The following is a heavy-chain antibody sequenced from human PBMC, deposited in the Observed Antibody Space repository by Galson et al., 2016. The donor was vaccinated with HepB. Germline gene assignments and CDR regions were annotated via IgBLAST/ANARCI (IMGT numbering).Heavy chain of an antibody. V-gene: IGHV4-39*07. D-gene: IGHD2-8*01. CDR1: GGSISNSSYY. Sequence: SETLSLTCTVSGGSISNSSYYWGWIRQPPGKGREWIGSIYYSGSTYYHPSLKTPVTISVDTSKNQFSLNLTSVTAGDTALYYCARGGDCTTSNCRRSWYFELWGRGTLVTVSS. J-gene: IGHJ2*01. CDR2: IYYSGST. CDR3: ARGGDCTTSNCRRSWYFEL.